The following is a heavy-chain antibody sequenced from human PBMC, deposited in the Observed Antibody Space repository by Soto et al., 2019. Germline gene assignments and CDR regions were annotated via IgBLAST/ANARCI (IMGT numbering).Heavy chain of an antibody. CDR1: GYTFSSYE. CDR3: ARREGQWLFH. CDR2: MKPNSGNT. D-gene: IGHD6-19*01. Sequence: VQLVQSGAEVKKPGASVKVSCKASGYTFSSYEINWVRQATGQGLEWMGWMKPNSGNTGYAQKFQGRVIMTWNTSISTAYRDVSSLRSEDTALYYCARREGQWLFHWGPGTLVTVSS. J-gene: IGHJ4*02. V-gene: IGHV1-8*01.